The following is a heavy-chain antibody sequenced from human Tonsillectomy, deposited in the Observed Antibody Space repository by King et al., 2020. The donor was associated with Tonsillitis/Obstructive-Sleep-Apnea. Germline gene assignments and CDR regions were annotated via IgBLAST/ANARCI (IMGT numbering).Heavy chain of an antibody. D-gene: IGHD3-16*01. CDR1: GGSLSGYY. J-gene: IGHJ3*02. Sequence: VQLQQWGAGLLKPSETLSLTCGVYGGSLSGYYWSWIWQPPGKGLEWIGEISHTGSTNYNPSLKSRVTISVDTSKNQLSLGLSSVTAADTAVYYCARDNGGGSAFDIWGQGTMVTVSS. V-gene: IGHV4-34*01. CDR2: ISHTGST. CDR3: ARDNGGGSAFDI.